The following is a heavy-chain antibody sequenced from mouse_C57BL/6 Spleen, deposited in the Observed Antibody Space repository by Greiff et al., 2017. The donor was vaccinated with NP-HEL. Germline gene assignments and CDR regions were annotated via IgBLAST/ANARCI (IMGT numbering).Heavy chain of an antibody. Sequence: EVQLQQSGPELVKPGASVKISCKASGYTFTDYYMNWVKQSHGKSLEWIGDINPNNGGTSYNQKFKGKATLTVDKSSSTAYMELRSLTSEESAVDYCARPGTFAYWGQGTLVTVSA. D-gene: IGHD4-1*01. CDR1: GYTFTDYY. J-gene: IGHJ3*01. V-gene: IGHV1-26*01. CDR3: ARPGTFAY. CDR2: INPNNGGT.